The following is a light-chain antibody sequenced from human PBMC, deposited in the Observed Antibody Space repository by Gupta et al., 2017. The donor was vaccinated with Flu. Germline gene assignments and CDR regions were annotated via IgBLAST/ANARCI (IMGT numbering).Light chain of an antibody. V-gene: IGKV1-39*01. Sequence: PSSLSASVGDRVTITCRASQSIKYSLNWYQQKAGKAPNVLIFAASSLQGGVPSRFSGSGSVTDFTLTISRLKPDDSATYYCQQGDSTPFTFGQGTELEI. CDR1: QSIKYS. J-gene: IGKJ2*01. CDR3: QQGDSTPFT. CDR2: AAS.